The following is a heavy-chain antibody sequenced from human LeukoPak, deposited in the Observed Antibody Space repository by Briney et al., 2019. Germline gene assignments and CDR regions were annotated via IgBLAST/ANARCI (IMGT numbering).Heavy chain of an antibody. CDR1: GFTFSSYS. D-gene: IGHD6-19*01. CDR2: ISSSSSTI. J-gene: IGHJ4*02. V-gene: IGHV3-48*01. Sequence: GGSLRLPCAASGFTFSSYSMNWVRQAPGKGLEWVSYISSSSSTIYYADSVKGRFTISRDNAKNSLYLQMNSLRAEDTAVYYCAKDLGNIAVAGSPDYWGQGTLVTVSP. CDR3: AKDLGNIAVAGSPDY.